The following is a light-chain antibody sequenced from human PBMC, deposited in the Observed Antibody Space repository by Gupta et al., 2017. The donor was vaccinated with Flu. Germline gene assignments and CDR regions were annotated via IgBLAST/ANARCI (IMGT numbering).Light chain of an antibody. CDR3: QQDVSSPFT. CDR2: GAS. J-gene: IGKJ2*01. CDR1: QSVSSNL. Sequence: EIVLTQSPGTLSLSPGGRATLSCRASQSVSSNLLAWYQQKSGQAPRLLIYGASSRDTGVPDRFSGSGSGTDFTLTLSRLEPEDFAVYYCQQDVSSPFTFGQGTRLEIK. V-gene: IGKV3-20*01.